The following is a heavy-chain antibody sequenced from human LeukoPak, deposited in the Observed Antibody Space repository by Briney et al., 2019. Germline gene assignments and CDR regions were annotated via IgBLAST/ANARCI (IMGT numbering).Heavy chain of an antibody. CDR1: GFTFSSYE. D-gene: IGHD5-18*01. V-gene: IGHV3-48*03. CDR2: ISSSGSTI. J-gene: IGHJ6*03. Sequence: GGSLRLSCAASGFTFSSYEMNWVRQAPGKGLEWVSYISSSGSTIYYADSVKGRFTISRDNAKNSLYLQMNSLRAEDTAVYYCARLGGNVDTAMAPGYYYYYYMDVWGKGTTVTISS. CDR3: ARLGGNVDTAMAPGYYYYYYMDV.